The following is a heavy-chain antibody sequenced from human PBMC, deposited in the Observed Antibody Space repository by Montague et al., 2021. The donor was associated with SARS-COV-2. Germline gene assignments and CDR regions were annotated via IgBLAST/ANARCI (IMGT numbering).Heavy chain of an antibody. J-gene: IGHJ6*02. D-gene: IGHD4-11*01. CDR2: IYYSGST. V-gene: IGHV4-59*08. CDR3: ARHLRVTTVTSHMYHYAMDV. CDR1: GDSISNYS. Sequence: SETLSLTCTVSGDSISNYSWSWIRQSPGKGLEWIGYIYYSGSTNYNPSLTSQVTISVDTTKTPFSQKLTSVTAADTAVYYCARHLRVTTVTSHMYHYAMDVWGQGTTVTVSS.